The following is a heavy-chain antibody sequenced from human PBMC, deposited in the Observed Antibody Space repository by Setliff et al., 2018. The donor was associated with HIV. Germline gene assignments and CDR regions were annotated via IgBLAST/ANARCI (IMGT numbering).Heavy chain of an antibody. CDR2: IIPIFGTA. J-gene: IGHJ3*02. CDR1: GDTLSIHP. Sequence: ASVKVSCKASGDTLSIHPISWVRQAPGQGLEWMGGIIPIFGTANDAQKFQGRLTLTADESTTTMYMELSSLRSDDTAVYYCAGPRGDEAFDIWGQGTMVTVSS. V-gene: IGHV1-69*13. D-gene: IGHD3-10*01. CDR3: AGPRGDEAFDI.